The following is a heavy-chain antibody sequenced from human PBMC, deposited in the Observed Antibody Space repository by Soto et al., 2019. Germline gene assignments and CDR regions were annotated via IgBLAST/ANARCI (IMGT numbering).Heavy chain of an antibody. CDR3: ARESGGAPAPLDYYYFYMDV. CDR2: INPNGGVT. J-gene: IGHJ6*03. V-gene: IGHV1-2*04. Sequence: QVQLVQSGAEVRKPGASVTVSCRSSGDSFNDYYIHWVRQAPGQGFEWMGWINPNGGVTKYAQKFQGWVSMTRDTSIRTVYMQLSRLRYDDTAVYYCARESGGAPAPLDYYYFYMDVWGTGATVTVSS. CDR1: GDSFNDYY. D-gene: IGHD1-26*01.